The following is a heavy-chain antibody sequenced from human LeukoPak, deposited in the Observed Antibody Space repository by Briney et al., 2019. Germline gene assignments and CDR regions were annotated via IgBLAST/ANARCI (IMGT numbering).Heavy chain of an antibody. Sequence: PGGSLRLSCAASGFTFSTYWLHWVRQAPGKGLVWVSRIESDGASTTYADSVQGRFTISRDNAKNTLYLQMNSLRAEDTAVYYWARRYFHGSIDYWGQGTLVTVSS. J-gene: IGHJ4*02. CDR1: GFTFSTYW. D-gene: IGHD2/OR15-2a*01. CDR3: ARRYFHGSIDY. CDR2: IESDGAST. V-gene: IGHV3-74*01.